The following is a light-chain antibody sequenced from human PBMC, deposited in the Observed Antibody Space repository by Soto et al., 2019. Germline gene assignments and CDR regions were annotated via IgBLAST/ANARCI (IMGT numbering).Light chain of an antibody. CDR3: SSYASSRDVL. CDR1: SSDVGGYNY. CDR2: DVS. V-gene: IGLV2-14*01. Sequence: QSALTQPASVSGSPGQSITISCTGTSSDVGGYNYVSWHQQHPGKAPKLMIYDVSNRPSGVSNRFSGSKSGNTASLTISGLQAEDEADYYCSSYASSRDVLFGGGTKLTVL. J-gene: IGLJ2*01.